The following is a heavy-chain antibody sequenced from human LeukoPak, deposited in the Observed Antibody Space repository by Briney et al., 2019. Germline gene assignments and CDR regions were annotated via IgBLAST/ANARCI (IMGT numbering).Heavy chain of an antibody. Sequence: GGSLRLSCTASGFSFSNYVMHWVRQAPGKGLEWVALIWRDGTITHYVDSVKGRFTMSRDNSKNTLYLQMNSPRVEDTAVYYCAKEPTPLFGVGDTFDSWGQGTVVIVSS. CDR3: AKEPTPLFGVGDTFDS. CDR1: GFSFSNYV. CDR2: IWRDGTIT. D-gene: IGHD3-3*01. J-gene: IGHJ3*02. V-gene: IGHV3-30*02.